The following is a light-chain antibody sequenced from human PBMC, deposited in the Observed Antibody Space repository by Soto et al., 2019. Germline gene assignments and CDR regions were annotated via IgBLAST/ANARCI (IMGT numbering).Light chain of an antibody. J-gene: IGKJ4*01. CDR2: AVS. CDR1: QGIRRW. Sequence: DIQLTQSPSSVSASVGDRVTITCRASQGIRRWLAWYQQRPGRAPKLLIYAVSSFYHEVPSRFSGSGSGTDFTLTISSLQPEDVATYYCQQAQSFPLTFGGGTRVEIK. V-gene: IGKV1-12*01. CDR3: QQAQSFPLT.